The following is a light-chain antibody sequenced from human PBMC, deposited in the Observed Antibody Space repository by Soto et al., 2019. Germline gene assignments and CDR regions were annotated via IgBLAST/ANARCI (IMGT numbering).Light chain of an antibody. Sequence: EIQRTQSLSSLSASFRDRRTITGGASPGIINYLAWYQQKPGKVPKLLIYAASTLQSGVPSRFSGSGSGTEFTLTISSLQPEDVATYYCQKYNSAPLTFGQGTRLEI. CDR3: QKYNSAPLT. CDR1: PGIINY. J-gene: IGKJ5*01. V-gene: IGKV1-27*01. CDR2: AAS.